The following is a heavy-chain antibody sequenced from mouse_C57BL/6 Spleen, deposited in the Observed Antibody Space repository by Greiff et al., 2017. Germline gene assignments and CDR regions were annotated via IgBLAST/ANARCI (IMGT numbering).Heavy chain of an antibody. D-gene: IGHD1-1*01. V-gene: IGHV1-52*01. CDR3: ARRGSTVGEDYYAMAY. Sequence: QVQLQQPGAELVRPGSSVKLSCKASGYTFTSYWMHWVKQRPIQGLEWIGNIDPSDSETHYNQKFKDKATLTVDKSSSTAYMQLSSLTSEDSAVYYGARRGSTVGEDYYAMAYWGQGTSVTVSS. J-gene: IGHJ4*01. CDR2: IDPSDSET. CDR1: GYTFTSYW.